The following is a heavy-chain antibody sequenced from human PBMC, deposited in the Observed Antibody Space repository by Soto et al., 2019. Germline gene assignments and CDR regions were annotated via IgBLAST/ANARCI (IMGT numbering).Heavy chain of an antibody. Sequence: EVQLVESGGGLVKPGGSLRLSCAASGFTFSSYSMNWVRQAPGKGLEWVSSISSSSSYIYYADSVKGRFTISRDNAKNSLYLQMNSLRDEDTAVYYCARVGIFGVVITANWFDPWGQGTLVTVSS. CDR3: ARVGIFGVVITANWFDP. J-gene: IGHJ5*02. CDR1: GFTFSSYS. V-gene: IGHV3-21*01. CDR2: ISSSSSYI. D-gene: IGHD3-3*01.